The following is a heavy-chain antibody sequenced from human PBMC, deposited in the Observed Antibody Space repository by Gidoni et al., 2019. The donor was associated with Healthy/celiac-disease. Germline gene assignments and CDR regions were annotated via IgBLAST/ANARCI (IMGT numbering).Heavy chain of an antibody. CDR1: GFTFSNAD. D-gene: IGHD1-26*01. V-gene: IGHV3-15*01. J-gene: IGHJ4*02. CDR3: TTDLRVFPLPF. CDR2: SKSKTDGGTT. Sequence: EVQLVESGGGLVKPGGSRRLYCAASGFTFSNADIIWVRQAPGKGLEWVGSSKSKTDGGTTDYAAPVKGRFTISRDDSKNTLYLQMNSLKTEDTAVYYCTTDLRVFPLPFWGQGTLVTVSS.